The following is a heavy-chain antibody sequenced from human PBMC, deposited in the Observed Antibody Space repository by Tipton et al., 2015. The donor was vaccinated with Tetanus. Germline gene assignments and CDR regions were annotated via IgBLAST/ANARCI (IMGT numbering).Heavy chain of an antibody. D-gene: IGHD1-26*01. Sequence: SLRLSCAASGFTFSSYAMSWVRQAPGKGLEWVANINQDGRETFYVDSLKGRSTISRDNDKSSVYLQLNSLRAEDTAIYYCAKDWGGTYNLGAYWGQGTLVTVSS. CDR2: INQDGRET. V-gene: IGHV3-7*03. J-gene: IGHJ4*02. CDR3: AKDWGGTYNLGAY. CDR1: GFTFSSYA.